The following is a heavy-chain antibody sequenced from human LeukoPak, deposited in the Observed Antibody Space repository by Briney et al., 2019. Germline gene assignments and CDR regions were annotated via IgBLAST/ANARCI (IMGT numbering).Heavy chain of an antibody. Sequence: GGSLRLSCAASGFTFSTYVMRWVRQAPGKGLEWVAVISKDGSNDDYADSVKGRFSISRDNSKNTLFLQMNSLRVEDTAVYYCARESVARGLFDYWGQGTLVSVSS. V-gene: IGHV3-30*04. D-gene: IGHD5-12*01. CDR1: GFTFSTYV. CDR3: ARESVARGLFDY. CDR2: ISKDGSND. J-gene: IGHJ4*02.